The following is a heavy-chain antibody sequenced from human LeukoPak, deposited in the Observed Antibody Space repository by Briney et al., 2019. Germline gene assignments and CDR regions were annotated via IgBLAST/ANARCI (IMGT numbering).Heavy chain of an antibody. V-gene: IGHV1-18*01. Sequence: ASVKVSCKASGYTFTSHGLSWARQAPGQGLEWMGWITIYSGNTNYAQKFQDRISMTTDTSTNTAYMELRSLKSDDTAVYYCARDPGGTWGFDYWGQGALVTVSS. CDR1: GYTFTSHG. CDR3: ARDPGGTWGFDY. CDR2: ITIYSGNT. J-gene: IGHJ4*02. D-gene: IGHD7-27*01.